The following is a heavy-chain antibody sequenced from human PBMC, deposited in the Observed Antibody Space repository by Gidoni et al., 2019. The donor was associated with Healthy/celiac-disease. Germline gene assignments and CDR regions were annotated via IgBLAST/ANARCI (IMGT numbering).Heavy chain of an antibody. V-gene: IGHV4-34*01. J-gene: IGHJ3*02. CDR1: GGSFSGYY. CDR2: INHSGST. D-gene: IGHD6-13*01. Sequence: QVQLQQWGAGLLKPSEPLSLTCAVYGGSFSGYYWSWIRQPPGKGLEWIGEINHSGSTNYNPSLKSRVTISVDTSKNQFSLKLSSVTAADTAVYYCARGFLQQREYDAFDIWGQGTMVTVSS. CDR3: ARGFLQQREYDAFDI.